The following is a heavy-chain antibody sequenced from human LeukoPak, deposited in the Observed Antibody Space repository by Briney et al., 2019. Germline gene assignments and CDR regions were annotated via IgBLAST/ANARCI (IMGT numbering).Heavy chain of an antibody. CDR1: GFIFNHYW. D-gene: IGHD1-1*01. CDR2: IKPDGSEN. CDR3: ARDMEPDAFDL. J-gene: IGHJ3*01. V-gene: IGHV3-7*01. Sequence: GGSLRLSCAASGFIFNHYWMTWVRHTPGKGLECVASIKPDGSENYYVDSVKGRFTISRDNAKNSLYLQMNSLRVEDTAIYYCARDMEPDAFDLWGQGTMVTVSS.